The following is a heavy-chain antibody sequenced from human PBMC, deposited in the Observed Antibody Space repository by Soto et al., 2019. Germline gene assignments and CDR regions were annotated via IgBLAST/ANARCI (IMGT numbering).Heavy chain of an antibody. J-gene: IGHJ4*02. V-gene: IGHV1-2*04. D-gene: IGHD2-21*02. CDR2: INPNSGGT. CDR3: ARANCGGDCYSGVDY. CDR1: GYTFTGYY. Sequence: QVQLVQSGAEVKKPGASVKVSCKASGYTFTGYYMHWVRQAPGQGLEWMGWINPNSGGTNYAQKFQGWVTMTRDTSISTADMELSRLSSDDTAVYYCARANCGGDCYSGVDYWGRGTLVTVTS.